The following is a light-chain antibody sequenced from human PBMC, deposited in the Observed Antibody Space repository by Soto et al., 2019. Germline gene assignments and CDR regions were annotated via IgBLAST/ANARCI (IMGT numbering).Light chain of an antibody. V-gene: IGLV2-23*01. CDR2: EGS. J-gene: IGLJ2*01. Sequence: QSALTQPASVSGSPGQSITISCTGTSSDVGSYDLVSWYQQHPGKPPQLMIYEGSKRPSGVSNRFSGSKSGNTASLTISGLQAEDEADYYCCSYAGSSTVVFGGGTKVTVL. CDR3: CSYAGSSTVV. CDR1: SSDVGSYDL.